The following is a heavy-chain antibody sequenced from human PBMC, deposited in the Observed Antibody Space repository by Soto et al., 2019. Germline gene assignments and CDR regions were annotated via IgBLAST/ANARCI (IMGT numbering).Heavy chain of an antibody. Sequence: SETLSLTCTVSGCSLTSNNWWTWVRQPPGQGLEWIGEIYRTGSTNYNPSLKSRVTISLDKSENQFSLKVTSLTAADTAVYYCASRDPGTSVDYWGQGTLVIVSS. D-gene: IGHD1-7*01. CDR3: ASRDPGTSVDY. CDR2: IYRTGST. J-gene: IGHJ4*02. V-gene: IGHV4-4*02. CDR1: GCSLTSNNW.